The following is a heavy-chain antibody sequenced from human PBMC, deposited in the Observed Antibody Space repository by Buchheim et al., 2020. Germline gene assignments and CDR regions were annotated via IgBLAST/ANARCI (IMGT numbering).Heavy chain of an antibody. V-gene: IGHV4-4*02. CDR3: VSYDWGSSRPWFDY. CDR2: TYHSGSP. J-gene: IGHJ4*02. CDR1: GGSISGSQW. D-gene: IGHD3-16*02. Sequence: QVQLQESGPGLVKPSGTLSLTCAVSGGSISGSQWWTWVRQPPVKGLEWIGETYHSGSPNYNPSLKSRVSISVDKSKNQFSLKLTSVTAADTAVYYCVSYDWGSSRPWFDYWGQGTL.